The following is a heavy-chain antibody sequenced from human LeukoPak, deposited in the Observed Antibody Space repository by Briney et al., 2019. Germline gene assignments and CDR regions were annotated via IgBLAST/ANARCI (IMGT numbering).Heavy chain of an antibody. CDR1: GGSFTSDY. CDR2: FYTSGTT. D-gene: IGHD1-7*01. J-gene: IGHJ4*02. Sequence: SETLSLTCTVSGGSFTSDYWSWIRQPAGKGLEWIGRFYTSGTTNYNPSLKSRVTTSAGTSKNQFSLKLSSVTAADTAVYYCARCRHGNCDYFDYWGQGTLVTVSS. CDR3: ARCRHGNCDYFDY. V-gene: IGHV4-4*07.